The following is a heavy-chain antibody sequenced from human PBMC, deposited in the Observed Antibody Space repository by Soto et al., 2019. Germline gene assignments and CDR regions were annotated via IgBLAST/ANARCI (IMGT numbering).Heavy chain of an antibody. CDR2: INPNSGGT. V-gene: IGHV1-2*04. Sequence: ASVKVSCKASGYTFTGYYMHWVRQAPGQGLEWMGWINPNSGGTNYAQKFQGWVTMTRDTSISTAYMELSRLRSEDTAVYYCASGNCGYICYHDYWGQGTLVTVSS. CDR3: ASGNCGYICYHDY. J-gene: IGHJ4*02. D-gene: IGHD5-12*01. CDR1: GYTFTGYY.